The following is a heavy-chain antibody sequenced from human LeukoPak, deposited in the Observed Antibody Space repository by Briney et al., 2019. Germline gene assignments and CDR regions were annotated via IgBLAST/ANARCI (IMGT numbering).Heavy chain of an antibody. V-gene: IGHV1-18*01. J-gene: IGHJ6*02. CDR3: ARVTSPSFGTEPPGYYYGMDV. D-gene: IGHD3-16*01. CDR1: GYTLTIYG. CDR2: ISGYNGNT. Sequence: ASVKVSCKASGYTLTIYGIAWVRQAPGQGLEWMGWISGYNGNTNYAQKLQGRVTMTTDTSTSTAYMELRSLRSDDTAVYYCARVTSPSFGTEPPGYYYGMDVWGQGTTVIVSS.